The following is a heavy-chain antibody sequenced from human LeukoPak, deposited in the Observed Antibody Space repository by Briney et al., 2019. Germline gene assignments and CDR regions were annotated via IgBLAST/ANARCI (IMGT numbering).Heavy chain of an antibody. J-gene: IGHJ6*02. CDR1: GYTFTSYY. D-gene: IGHD5-18*01. CDR3: ARAPDTAMPSSLYSYGMDV. CDR2: INPSGGST. V-gene: IGHV1-46*01. Sequence: GASVKVSCKASGYTFTSYYMHWVRQAPGQGLEWMGIINPSGGSTSYAQKFQGRVTMTRDTSTSTVHMELSSLGSEDTAVYYCARAPDTAMPSSLYSYGMDVWGQGTTVTVSS.